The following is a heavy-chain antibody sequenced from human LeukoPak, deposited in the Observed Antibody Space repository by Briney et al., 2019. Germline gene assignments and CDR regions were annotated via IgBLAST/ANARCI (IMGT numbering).Heavy chain of an antibody. CDR1: GFTITNYW. Sequence: GESPRLSCAASGFTITNYWMTWVRQAPGRGLECVANIKGDGSEQNYVDSVKGRFTISRDNAKNSLYLQMNSLRAEDTAVYYCVRQAGVSWGQGTLVTVSS. CDR2: IKGDGSEQ. V-gene: IGHV3-7*01. J-gene: IGHJ5*02. CDR3: VRQAGVS. D-gene: IGHD6-19*01.